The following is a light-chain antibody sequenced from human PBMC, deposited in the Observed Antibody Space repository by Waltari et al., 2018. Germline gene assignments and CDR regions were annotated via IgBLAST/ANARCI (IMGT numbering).Light chain of an antibody. Sequence: EIVLTQSPGTLSLSPGDRATLSCRASQSVSSNYLAWYQHKPGQAPRLLIYGASSRATGIPDRFSGSGSGTDFTLTISRVEPEDFAVYYCQQYGGSPRTFGQGTKVEIK. CDR1: QSVSSNY. J-gene: IGKJ1*01. V-gene: IGKV3-20*01. CDR3: QQYGGSPRT. CDR2: GAS.